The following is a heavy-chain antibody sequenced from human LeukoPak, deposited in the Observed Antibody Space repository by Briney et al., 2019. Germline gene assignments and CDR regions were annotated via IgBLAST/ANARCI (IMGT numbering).Heavy chain of an antibody. CDR3: ARVGYYYDSSGYYSQDY. CDR1: VGTVSSYA. J-gene: IGHJ4*02. CDR2: SIPIFCTA. Sequence: SVKVSCKASVGTVSSYAISWVRQGPGQGLEWMVGSIPIFCTASYAQKFHGRVTITAEEPTSTADMELSSLSSEDTAVYSCARVGYYYDSSGYYSQDYWGQGTLVTVSS. D-gene: IGHD3-22*01. V-gene: IGHV1-69*13.